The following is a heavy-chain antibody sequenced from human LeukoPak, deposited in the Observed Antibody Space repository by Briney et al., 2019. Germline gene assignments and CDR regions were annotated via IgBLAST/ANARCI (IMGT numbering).Heavy chain of an antibody. CDR1: GYSISSGYY. Sequence: SETLSLTCTVSGYSISSGYYWGWIRQPPGKGLEWIGSIYHSGSTYYNPSLKSRVTISVDTSKNQFSLKLSSVSAADTAVYYCVRGPYGSGISNWFDPWGQGTQVIVSS. V-gene: IGHV4-38-2*02. CDR2: IYHSGST. D-gene: IGHD3-10*01. CDR3: VRGPYGSGISNWFDP. J-gene: IGHJ5*02.